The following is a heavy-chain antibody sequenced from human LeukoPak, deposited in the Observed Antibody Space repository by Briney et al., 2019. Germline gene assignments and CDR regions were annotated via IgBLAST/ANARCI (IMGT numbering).Heavy chain of an antibody. J-gene: IGHJ5*02. CDR2: IPYDGSNK. CDR1: GFTFSSYA. CDR3: ARDPGLRSSGWYNWFDP. V-gene: IGHV3-30*04. Sequence: GGSLRLSCAASGFTFSSYAMHWVRQAPGKGLEWVAVIPYDGSNKYYADSVKGRFTISRDNSKNTLYLQMNSLRAEDTAVYYCARDPGLRSSGWYNWFDPWGQGTLVTVSS. D-gene: IGHD6-19*01.